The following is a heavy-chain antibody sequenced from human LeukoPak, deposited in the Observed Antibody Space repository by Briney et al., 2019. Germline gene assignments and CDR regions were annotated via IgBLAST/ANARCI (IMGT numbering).Heavy chain of an antibody. CDR3: AKPPLLVIAARQWDYFDY. CDR2: ISYDGNNE. J-gene: IGHJ4*02. Sequence: GGSLRLSCAASGFTFSTYPMHWVRQAPGKGLEWVAAISYDGNNEYSADSVKGRFTISRDNSKNTLYLQMNSLRAEDTAVYYCAKPPLLVIAARQWDYFDYWGQGTLVTVSS. V-gene: IGHV3-30-3*02. CDR1: GFTFSTYP. D-gene: IGHD6-6*01.